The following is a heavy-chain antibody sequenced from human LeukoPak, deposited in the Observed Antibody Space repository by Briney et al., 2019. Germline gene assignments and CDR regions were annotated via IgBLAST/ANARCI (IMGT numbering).Heavy chain of an antibody. D-gene: IGHD1-26*01. CDR3: ARGASGSSLSGFGI. Sequence: PSETLSLTCTVSGGSISNYYWNWIRQPAGKGLQWIGHISTSGSTNYSPSLKSRVTMSIDTSKNQSSLNLSSVTAADTAVYYCARGASGSSLSGFGIWGQGTMVTISS. CDR1: GGSISNYY. V-gene: IGHV4-4*07. CDR2: ISTSGST. J-gene: IGHJ3*02.